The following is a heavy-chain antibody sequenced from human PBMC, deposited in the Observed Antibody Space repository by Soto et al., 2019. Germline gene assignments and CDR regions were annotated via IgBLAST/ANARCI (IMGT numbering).Heavy chain of an antibody. CDR2: SYYSGST. V-gene: IGHV4-61*01. CDR1: GGSVNNGNYY. J-gene: IGHJ5*02. CDR3: ARDPGVGLSAMCFDP. Sequence: QVQLQESGPGLVKPSETLTLTCTVSGGSVNNGNYYWSWIRQPPGKGLERIGHSYYSGSTNYNPSLRSRLIISIAPSKMQFSLKLTSVTAADTAGYFCARDPGVGLSAMCFDPWCQGALVTVSS. D-gene: IGHD2-2*01.